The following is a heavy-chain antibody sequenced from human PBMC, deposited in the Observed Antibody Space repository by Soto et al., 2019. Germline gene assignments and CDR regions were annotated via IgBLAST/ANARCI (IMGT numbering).Heavy chain of an antibody. Sequence: SDTLSLTCTVPGGSISSSSYYWGWILHPPGKGLEWIGSIYYSGSTYYNPSLKSRVTISVDTSKNQFSLKLSSVTAADTAVYYCARDLWGYCGTDCYPLDVWGQGTTVT. J-gene: IGHJ6*02. CDR1: GGSISSSSYY. CDR3: ARDLWGYCGTDCYPLDV. V-gene: IGHV4-39*02. CDR2: IYYSGST. D-gene: IGHD2-21*02.